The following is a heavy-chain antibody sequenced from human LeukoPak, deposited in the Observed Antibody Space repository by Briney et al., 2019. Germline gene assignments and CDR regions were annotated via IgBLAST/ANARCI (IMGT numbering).Heavy chain of an antibody. CDR1: GFTSTNYW. J-gene: IGHJ3*02. CDR2: IYARDYDT. D-gene: IGHD3-16*01. Sequence: GESLKISCKGSGFTSTNYWIAWVRQVPGKDLEWMGIIYARDYDTRYSPSFQGGQVTISADKSFTSVYLQWSSLKASDTAMYYCARYRGPPGLGERGAFDIWGQGTMVTVSS. CDR3: ARYRGPPGLGERGAFDI. V-gene: IGHV5-51*01.